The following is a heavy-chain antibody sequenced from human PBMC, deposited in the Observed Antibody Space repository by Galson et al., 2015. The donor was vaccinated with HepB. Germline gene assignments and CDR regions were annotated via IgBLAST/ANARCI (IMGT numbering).Heavy chain of an antibody. CDR3: VRGAGGFDY. Sequence: SVKVSCKASGYTFASYAIHWVRQAPGQRLEWMGWIYGGNGGTKYSENFQGRVTITRDTSATTVYMELSSPRSEDTAVYYCVRGAGGFDYWGQGTLVTVSS. CDR1: GYTFASYA. D-gene: IGHD6-13*01. V-gene: IGHV1-3*01. J-gene: IGHJ4*02. CDR2: IYGGNGGT.